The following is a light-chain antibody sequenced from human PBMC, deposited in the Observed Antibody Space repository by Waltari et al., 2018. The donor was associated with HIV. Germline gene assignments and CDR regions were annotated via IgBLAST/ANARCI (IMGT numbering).Light chain of an antibody. CDR1: QRVRSK. CDR2: GAS. J-gene: IGKJ5*01. Sequence: EIVMLQSPATLSVSPGERATLSCRASQRVRSKLAWYQQKPGQAPRLLIYGASTRSTGIPGRFSGSESGTEFILTISSLQSEDCAVYYCQQYYKWPLTFGQGTRLEIK. CDR3: QQYYKWPLT. V-gene: IGKV3D-15*01.